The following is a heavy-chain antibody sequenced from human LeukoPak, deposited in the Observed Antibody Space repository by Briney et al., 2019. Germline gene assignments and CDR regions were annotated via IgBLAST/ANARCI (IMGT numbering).Heavy chain of an antibody. CDR3: ARSVAPYYYYYGMDV. CDR2: IYYSGST. D-gene: IGHD5-12*01. Sequence: SETLSLTCTVSGGSISSSSYYWGWIRQPPGTGLEWIGSIYYSGSTYYNPSLKSRVTISVDTSKNQFSLKLSSVTAADTAVYYCARSVAPYYYYYGMDVWGQGTTVTVSS. V-gene: IGHV4-39*01. J-gene: IGHJ6*02. CDR1: GGSISSSSYY.